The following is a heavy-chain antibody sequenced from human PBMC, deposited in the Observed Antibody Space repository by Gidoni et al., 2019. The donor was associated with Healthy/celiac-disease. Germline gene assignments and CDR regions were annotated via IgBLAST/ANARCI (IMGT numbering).Heavy chain of an antibody. CDR3: AKDGGEDRLRFLEWLTNYFDY. CDR2: IRYDGSNK. Sequence: QVQLVESGGGVVQPGGSLRLSCAASGFTFRSYGMPWVRQAPGKGLEWVAFIRYDGSNKYYADSVKGRFTISRDNSKNTLYLQMNSLRAEDTAVYYCAKDGGEDRLRFLEWLTNYFDYWGQGTLFTVSS. J-gene: IGHJ4*02. D-gene: IGHD3-3*01. V-gene: IGHV3-30*02. CDR1: GFTFRSYG.